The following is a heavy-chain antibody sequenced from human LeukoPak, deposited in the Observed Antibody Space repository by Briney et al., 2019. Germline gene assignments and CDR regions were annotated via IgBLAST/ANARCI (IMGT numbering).Heavy chain of an antibody. Sequence: ASVKVSCKASGYTFTSYAMNWVRQAPGQGLEWMGWINTNTGNPTYAQGFTGRFVFSLDTSVSTAYLQISSLKAEDTAVYYCARESYGILTGYYYRGWFDPWGQGTLVTVSS. V-gene: IGHV7-4-1*02. CDR2: INTNTGNP. D-gene: IGHD3-9*01. CDR3: ARESYGILTGYYYRGWFDP. CDR1: GYTFTSYA. J-gene: IGHJ5*02.